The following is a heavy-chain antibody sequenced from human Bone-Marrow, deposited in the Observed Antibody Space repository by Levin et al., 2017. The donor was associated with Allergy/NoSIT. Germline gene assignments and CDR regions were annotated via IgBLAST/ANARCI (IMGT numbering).Heavy chain of an antibody. Sequence: NPSETLSLTCTVSGGSISSYYWSWIRQPPGKGLEWIGYIYYSGSTNYNPSLKSRVTISVDTSKNQFSLKLSSVTAADTAVYYCARAAGGGVDYWGQGTLVTVSS. CDR3: ARAAGGGVDY. J-gene: IGHJ4*02. V-gene: IGHV4-59*01. CDR1: GGSISSYY. D-gene: IGHD3-16*01. CDR2: IYYSGST.